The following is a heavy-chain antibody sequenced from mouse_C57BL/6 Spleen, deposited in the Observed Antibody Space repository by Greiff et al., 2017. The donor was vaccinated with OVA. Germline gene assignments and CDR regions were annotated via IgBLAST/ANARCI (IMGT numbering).Heavy chain of an antibody. CDR2: INYDGSST. J-gene: IGHJ1*03. CDR1: GFTFSDYY. CDR3: ARADYGSPYWYFDV. Sequence: EVMLVESEGGLVQPGSSMKLSCTASGFTFSDYYMAWVRQVPEKGLEWVANINYDGSSTYYLDSLKSRFIISRDNAKNILYLQMSSLKSEDTATYYCARADYGSPYWYFDVWGTGTTVTVSS. D-gene: IGHD1-1*01. V-gene: IGHV5-16*01.